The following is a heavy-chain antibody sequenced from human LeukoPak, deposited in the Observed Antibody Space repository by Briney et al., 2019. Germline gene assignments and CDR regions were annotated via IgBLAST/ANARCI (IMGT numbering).Heavy chain of an antibody. CDR2: ISYDGSNK. Sequence: GRSLRLSCAASGFTFSSYGMHWVRQAPGKGLEWVAVISYDGSNKYYADSVKGRFTISRDNSKNTLYLQMNSLRAEDTAVYYCAKDGVGSSWNLDYWGQGTLVTVSS. J-gene: IGHJ4*02. CDR1: GFTFSSYG. CDR3: AKDGVGSSWNLDY. V-gene: IGHV3-30*18. D-gene: IGHD6-13*01.